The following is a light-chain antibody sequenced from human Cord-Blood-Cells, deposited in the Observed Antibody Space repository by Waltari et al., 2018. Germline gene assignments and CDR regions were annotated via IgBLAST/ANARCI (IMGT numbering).Light chain of an antibody. J-gene: IGKJ5*01. CDR3: QQYYSTPLH. Sequence: EIVMTQSLDSLAVSLGERATINCKSSQSVLYSSNNKNYLAWYQHKPGQPPKLLIYWASTRESGVPDRFSGSGSGTDFTLTISSLQAEDVAVYYCQQYYSTPLHVGQGTRLEIK. CDR2: WAS. V-gene: IGKV4-1*01. CDR1: QSVLYSSNNKNY.